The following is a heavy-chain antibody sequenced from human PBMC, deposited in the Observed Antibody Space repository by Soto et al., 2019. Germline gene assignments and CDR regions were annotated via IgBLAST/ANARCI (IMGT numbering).Heavy chain of an antibody. V-gene: IGHV4-31*03. J-gene: IGHJ5*02. D-gene: IGHD3-9*01. CDR2: IYYSGST. Sequence: PSETLSLTCTVSGGSISSGGYYWSWIRQHPGKGLEWIGYIYYSGSTYYNPSLKSRVTISVDTSKNQFSLKLSSVTAADTAVYYCARMPNYDILTGYIFDPWGQGTLVTVSS. CDR3: ARMPNYDILTGYIFDP. CDR1: GGSISSGGYY.